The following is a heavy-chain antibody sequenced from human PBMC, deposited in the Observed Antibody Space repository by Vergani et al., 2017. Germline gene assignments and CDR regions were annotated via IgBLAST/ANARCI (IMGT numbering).Heavy chain of an antibody. CDR1: FDSIRNLY. J-gene: IGHJ5*02. D-gene: IGHD6-19*01. V-gene: IGHV4-59*11. CDR3: ASDTHSGQRADR. Sequence: QVQLQESGPGLVKSSETLSPTCSVSFDSIRNLYCNWVRQPPGKGLEWIGSIHYSENTNYNPSLKTRVTISVDTSKNQFSLTLTSVTAADTAVYYCASDTHSGQRADRWGQGILVTVTS. CDR2: IHYSENT.